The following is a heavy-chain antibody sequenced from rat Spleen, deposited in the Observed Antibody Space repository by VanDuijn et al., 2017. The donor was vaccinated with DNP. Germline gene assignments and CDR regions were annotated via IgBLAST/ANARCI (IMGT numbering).Heavy chain of an antibody. CDR1: GFTFSNYY. CDR3: ARHEYTTDYQGWFAY. D-gene: IGHD1-6*01. CDR2: ISTGGGNT. J-gene: IGHJ3*01. V-gene: IGHV5S11*01. Sequence: EVQLVESGGGLVQPGRSMKLSCAASGFTFSNYYMAWVRQAPTKGLEWVASISTGGGNTYYRDSVKGRFTISRDNAKSTLYLQMDSLRSEETATYYCARHEYTTDYQGWFAYWGQGTLVTVSS.